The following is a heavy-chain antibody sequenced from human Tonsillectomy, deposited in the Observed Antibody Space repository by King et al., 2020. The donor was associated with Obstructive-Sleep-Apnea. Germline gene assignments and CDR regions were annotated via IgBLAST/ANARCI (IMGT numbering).Heavy chain of an antibody. J-gene: IGHJ4*02. V-gene: IGHV2-26*01. CDR2: IFSNDAK. Sequence: TLKESGPVLVKPTETLTLTCTVSGFSLSNARMGVSWIRQPPGKALEWLAHIFSNDAKSYSTSLKNRHTISKDTSKSQVVLTMTNMDPVDTATYYCALRTNYYDSRDYWGQGTLVTVSS. CDR3: ALRTNYYDSRDY. D-gene: IGHD3-22*01. CDR1: GFSLSNARMG.